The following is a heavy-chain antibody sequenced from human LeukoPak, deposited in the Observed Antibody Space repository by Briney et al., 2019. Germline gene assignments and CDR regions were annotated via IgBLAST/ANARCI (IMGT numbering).Heavy chain of an antibody. CDR2: ISYGGSNK. CDR1: GFTFSSYG. J-gene: IGHJ4*02. V-gene: IGHV3-30*18. Sequence: PGRSLRLSCAASGFTFSSYGMHWVRQAPGKGLEWVAVISYGGSNKYYADSVKGRFTISRDNSKNTLYLQMNSLRAEDTAVYYCAKGYSSSTSCPDYWGQGTLVTVSS. D-gene: IGHD2-2*01. CDR3: AKGYSSSTSCPDY.